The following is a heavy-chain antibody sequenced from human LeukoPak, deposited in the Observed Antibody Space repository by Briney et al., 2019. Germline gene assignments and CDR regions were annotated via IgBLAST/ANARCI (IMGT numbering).Heavy chain of an antibody. Sequence: SETLSLTCTVSGGSISSYYWSWIRQPAGKGLKWIGRIYASGSTNYNPSLNSRVTISVDTSKNQFSLKLSSVTAADTAVYYCAGNYYGSGSYYSEDRYWGQGTLVTVSS. V-gene: IGHV4-4*07. CDR2: IYASGST. CDR3: AGNYYGSGSYYSEDRY. D-gene: IGHD3-10*01. J-gene: IGHJ4*02. CDR1: GGSISSYY.